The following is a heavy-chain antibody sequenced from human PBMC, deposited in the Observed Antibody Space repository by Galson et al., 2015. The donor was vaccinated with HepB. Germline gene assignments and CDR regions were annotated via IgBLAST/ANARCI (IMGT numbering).Heavy chain of an antibody. CDR1: GFTFSSYW. CDR3: ARDRSYNYDSSGDLDY. D-gene: IGHD3-22*01. Sequence: SLRLSCAASGFTFSSYWMSWVRQAPGKGLEWVANIKQDGSEKYYVDSVKGRFTISRDNAKNSLYLQMNSLRAEDTAVYYCARDRSYNYDSSGDLDYWGQGTLVTVSS. J-gene: IGHJ4*02. V-gene: IGHV3-7*03. CDR2: IKQDGSEK.